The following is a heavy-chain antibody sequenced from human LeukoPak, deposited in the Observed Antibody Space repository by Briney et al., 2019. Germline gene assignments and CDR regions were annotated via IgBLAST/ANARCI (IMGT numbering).Heavy chain of an antibody. Sequence: GGSLRLSCTTSGFTFGDYEITWVRQAPGKGLEWVGFTRTMASGGTTEYASSVRGRFTISRDESKDIAYLQMNSLKPEDTAVYYCTRVGKVAGTDAYDIWGQGTMVTVSS. CDR2: TRTMASGGTT. D-gene: IGHD6-19*01. V-gene: IGHV3-49*04. CDR3: TRVGKVAGTDAYDI. J-gene: IGHJ3*02. CDR1: GFTFGDYE.